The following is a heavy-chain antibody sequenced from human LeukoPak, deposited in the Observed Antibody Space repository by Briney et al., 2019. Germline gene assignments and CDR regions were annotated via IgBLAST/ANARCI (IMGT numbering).Heavy chain of an antibody. J-gene: IGHJ4*02. CDR2: ISGSSSIF. V-gene: IGHV3-48*02. D-gene: IGHD1-26*01. Sequence: GGSLRLSCAHSGFTFSSSSINWVRQAPGKGLEWLSYISGSSSIFYYADSVRGRFTITRDNAKNSHYLQVNSLSDEDTAVYYCARVGYSVSYILFWGQGPVITVSS. CDR3: ARVGYSVSYILF. CDR1: GFTFSSSS.